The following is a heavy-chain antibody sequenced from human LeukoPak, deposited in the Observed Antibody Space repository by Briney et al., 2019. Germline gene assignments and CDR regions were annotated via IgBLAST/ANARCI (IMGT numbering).Heavy chain of an antibody. CDR2: IYYSGST. Sequence: SETLSLTCTVSGGSISSYYWSWIRQPPGKGLEWIGYIYYSGSTNYNPSLKSRVTISVDTSKNQFSLKLSSVTAADTAVYYCVRDFRGITDYWGQGTLVTVSS. J-gene: IGHJ4*02. CDR3: VRDFRGITDY. V-gene: IGHV4-59*01. D-gene: IGHD1-14*01. CDR1: GGSISSYY.